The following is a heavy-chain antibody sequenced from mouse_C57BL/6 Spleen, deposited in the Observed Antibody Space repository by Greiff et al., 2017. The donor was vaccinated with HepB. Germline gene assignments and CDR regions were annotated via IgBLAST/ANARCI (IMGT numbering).Heavy chain of an antibody. D-gene: IGHD2-3*01. Sequence: VQLQQSGPELVKPGASVKISCKASGYSFTGYYMNWVKQSPEKSLEWIGEINPSTGGTTYNQKFKAKAILTVDKSSSTAYMQLKSLTSEDSAVYYCARWDGYYFDYWGQGTTLTVSS. CDR1: GYSFTGYY. CDR3: ARWDGYYFDY. J-gene: IGHJ2*01. CDR2: INPSTGGT. V-gene: IGHV1-42*01.